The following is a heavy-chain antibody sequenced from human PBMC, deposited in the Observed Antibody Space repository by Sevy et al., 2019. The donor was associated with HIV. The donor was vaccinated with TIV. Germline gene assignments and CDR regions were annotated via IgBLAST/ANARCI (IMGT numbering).Heavy chain of an antibody. J-gene: IGHJ5*02. D-gene: IGHD3-10*01. V-gene: IGHV4-31*03. Sequence: SETLSLTCTVSGGSTSSGGYYWSWIRQHPGKGLEWIGYIYYSGSTYYNPSLKSRVTISVDTSKNQFSLKLSSVTAADTAVYYCARARITMVRGVIPGRQGFDPWGQGTLVTVSS. CDR1: GGSTSSGGYY. CDR3: ARARITMVRGVIPGRQGFDP. CDR2: IYYSGST.